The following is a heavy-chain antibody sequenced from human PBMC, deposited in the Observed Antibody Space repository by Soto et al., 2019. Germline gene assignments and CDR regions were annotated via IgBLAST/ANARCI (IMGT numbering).Heavy chain of an antibody. J-gene: IGHJ4*02. CDR2: ISSSSSYI. V-gene: IGHV3-21*01. Sequence: EVQLVESGGGLVKPGGSLRLSCAASGFTFSSYSMNWVRQAPGKGLEWVSFISSSSSYIYYADSVKGRFTISRDNAKNSLYLQMNSLRAEDTAVYYCARDSVVVAATADYWGQGTLVTVSS. CDR1: GFTFSSYS. CDR3: ARDSVVVAATADY. D-gene: IGHD2-15*01.